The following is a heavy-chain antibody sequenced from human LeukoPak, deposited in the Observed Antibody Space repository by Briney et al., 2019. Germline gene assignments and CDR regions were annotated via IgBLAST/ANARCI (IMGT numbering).Heavy chain of an antibody. D-gene: IGHD3-22*01. V-gene: IGHV4-39*07. J-gene: IGHJ3*02. CDR1: GGSISSSSYY. CDR3: ARWTVGSGYYYGAFDI. CDR2: IYYSGST. Sequence: PSETLSLTCTVSGGSISSSSYYWGWIRQPPGKGLEWIGSIYYSGSTYYNPSLKSRVTISVDTSKNQFSLKLSSVTAADTAVYYCARWTVGSGYYYGAFDIWGQGTMVTVSS.